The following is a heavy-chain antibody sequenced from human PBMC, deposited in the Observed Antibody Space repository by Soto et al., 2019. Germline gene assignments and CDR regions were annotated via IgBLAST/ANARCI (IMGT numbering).Heavy chain of an antibody. Sequence: SETLSLTCTVSGGSISSGDYYWSWIRQPPGKGLEWIGYIYYSGSTYYNPSLKSRVTISVDTSNNQFSLELSSVTAADTAVYYCARNKNYDILTGYYYYYMDVWGKGTTVTVSS. CDR3: ARNKNYDILTGYYYYYMDV. CDR2: IYYSGST. D-gene: IGHD3-9*01. V-gene: IGHV4-30-4*01. J-gene: IGHJ6*03. CDR1: GGSISSGDYY.